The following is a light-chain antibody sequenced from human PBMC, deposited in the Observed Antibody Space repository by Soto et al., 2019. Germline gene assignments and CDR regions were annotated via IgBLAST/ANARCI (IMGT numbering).Light chain of an antibody. J-gene: IGLJ2*01. CDR3: SSYINTNTLV. Sequence: QSALTQPASVSGSPGQSIAISCSGTSSDVGDYKPVSWYQHHPGKVPKLVIFEVSNRPSGVSNRFSGSKSGNTASLTISGLQAEDEADYYCSSYINTNTLVFAGGTKVTVL. CDR1: SSDVGDYKP. CDR2: EVS. V-gene: IGLV2-14*01.